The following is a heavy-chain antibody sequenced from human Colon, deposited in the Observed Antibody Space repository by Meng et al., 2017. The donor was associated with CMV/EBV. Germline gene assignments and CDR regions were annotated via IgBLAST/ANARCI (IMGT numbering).Heavy chain of an antibody. CDR3: ARDRDFWRGQHGEFEH. D-gene: IGHD3-3*01. Sequence: SGFTFGDYGMSWVRQVPGKGLEWVSGIGWNGNTKGYADSVRGRFIISRDDAQNSLYLNMSSLTVDDTALYYCARDRDFWRGQHGEFEHWGHGTLVTVSS. CDR1: GFTFGDYG. V-gene: IGHV3-20*03. CDR2: IGWNGNTK. J-gene: IGHJ4*01.